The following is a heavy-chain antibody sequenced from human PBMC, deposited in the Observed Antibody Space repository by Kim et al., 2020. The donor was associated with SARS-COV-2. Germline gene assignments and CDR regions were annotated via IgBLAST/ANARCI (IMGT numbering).Heavy chain of an antibody. J-gene: IGHJ4*02. Sequence: ASVKVSCKASGYTFTSYYMHWVRQAPGQGLEWMGITNPSGGSTSYAQKFQGRVTMTRDTSTSTVYMELSSLRSEDTAVYYCARTYYDYVWGSYRSIYLDYWGQGTLVTVSS. CDR3: ARTYYDYVWGSYRSIYLDY. CDR2: TNPSGGST. CDR1: GYTFTSYY. V-gene: IGHV1-46*01. D-gene: IGHD3-16*02.